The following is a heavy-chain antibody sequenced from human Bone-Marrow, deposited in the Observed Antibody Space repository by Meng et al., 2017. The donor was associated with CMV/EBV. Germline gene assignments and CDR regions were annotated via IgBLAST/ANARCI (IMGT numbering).Heavy chain of an antibody. CDR1: GFTFSSYS. CDR3: ARLSGQPWVVPAARYYYYGMDV. CDR2: ISSSSSYI. D-gene: IGHD2-2*01. Sequence: GESLKISCAASGFTFSSYSMNWVRQAPGKGLEWVSSISSSSSYIYYADSVKGRFTISRDNAKNSLYLQMNSLRAEDTAVYYCARLSGQPWVVPAARYYYYGMDVWGQGTTVIVSS. J-gene: IGHJ6*02. V-gene: IGHV3-21*01.